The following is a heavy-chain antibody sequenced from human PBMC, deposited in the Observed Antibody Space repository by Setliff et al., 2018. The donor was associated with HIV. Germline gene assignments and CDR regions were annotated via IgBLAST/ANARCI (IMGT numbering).Heavy chain of an antibody. CDR2: FDPEAGEI. CDR1: GFTLNELS. V-gene: IGHV1-24*01. D-gene: IGHD6-19*01. Sequence: ASVKVSCKISGFTLNELSIQWVRQAPAKGLEWMGGFDPEAGEIIYAQKFQGRVTMTEDTSTDTAYMGLSSLRSEDTAVYYCATHPPYRSAWYMRSWGQGTLVTVSS. J-gene: IGHJ5*02. CDR3: ATHPPYRSAWYMRS.